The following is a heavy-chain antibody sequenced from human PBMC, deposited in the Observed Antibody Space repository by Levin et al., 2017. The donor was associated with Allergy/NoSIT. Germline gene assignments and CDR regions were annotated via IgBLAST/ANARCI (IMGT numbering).Heavy chain of an antibody. CDR2: ISSSGSYI. D-gene: IGHD2-2*01. Sequence: GESLKISCAASGFTFSSYTMNWVRRAPGKGLEWVSSISSSGSYIYYADSVKGRFTISRDNANNSLYLQMNNLRAEDTAVYYLANWGYCSNTNCRAWCLSLIRLGYYGMDVWGQGTTVTVSS. CDR3: ANWGYCSNTNCRAWCLSLIRLGYYGMDV. CDR1: GFTFSSYT. V-gene: IGHV3-21*01. J-gene: IGHJ6*02.